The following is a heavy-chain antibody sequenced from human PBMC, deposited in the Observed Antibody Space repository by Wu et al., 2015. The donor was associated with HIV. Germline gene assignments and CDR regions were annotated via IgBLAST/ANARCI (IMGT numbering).Heavy chain of an antibody. CDR2: ITTYNGNT. D-gene: IGHD6-19*01. CDR1: GYTFTRHA. V-gene: IGHV1-18*01. CDR3: ARDSGIVGSGWYSGGGSRTTT. J-gene: IGHJ4*02. Sequence: QGQLMQSGGEIKKPGTSVKVSCKASGYTFTRHAIAWIRQVPGQGPEWMAWITTYNGNTNYAPKFQGRLTMTTDSSTNTAYMELKNLRSDDTAVYYCARDSGIVGSGWYSGGGSRTTTWGQGTLTHRLL.